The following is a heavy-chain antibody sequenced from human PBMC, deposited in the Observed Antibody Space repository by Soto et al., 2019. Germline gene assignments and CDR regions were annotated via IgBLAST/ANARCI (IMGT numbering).Heavy chain of an antibody. Sequence: PGGSLRLSCAASGFTFSNAWMSWVRQAPGKGLEWVGRIKSKTDGGTTDYAAPVKGRFTISRDDSKNTLYLQMNSLKTEDTAVYYCTTAPGLVAVAGRNWFDPWGQGTLVTVSS. CDR1: GFTFSNAW. V-gene: IGHV3-15*01. CDR2: IKSKTDGGTT. J-gene: IGHJ5*02. D-gene: IGHD6-19*01. CDR3: TTAPGLVAVAGRNWFDP.